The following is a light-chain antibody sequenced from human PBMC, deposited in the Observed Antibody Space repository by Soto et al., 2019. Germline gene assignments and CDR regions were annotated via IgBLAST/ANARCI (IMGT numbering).Light chain of an antibody. CDR1: ISDVGRYNL. V-gene: IGLV2-23*01. Sequence: QSVLTQPASVSGSPGQSITISCTGTISDVGRYNLVSWYQQHPDKAPKLIIYEDIERPSGVSHRFSGSTSGNTASLTISGLQPEDEATYCCCSYAGGASVVFGGGTKLTVL. J-gene: IGLJ2*01. CDR2: EDI. CDR3: CSYAGGASVV.